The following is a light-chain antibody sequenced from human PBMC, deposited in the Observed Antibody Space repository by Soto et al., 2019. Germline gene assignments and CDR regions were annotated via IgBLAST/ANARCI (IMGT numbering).Light chain of an antibody. CDR3: QQYGT. V-gene: IGKV1-5*03. Sequence: DIQMTQSPSTLSGSVGDRVTITCRASQTISSWLAWYQQKPGKAPKLLIYKASTLKSGVPSRFSGSGSGTEFTLTISSLQPDDFATYYCQQYGTFGPGTKVDIK. CDR2: KAS. CDR1: QTISSW. J-gene: IGKJ1*01.